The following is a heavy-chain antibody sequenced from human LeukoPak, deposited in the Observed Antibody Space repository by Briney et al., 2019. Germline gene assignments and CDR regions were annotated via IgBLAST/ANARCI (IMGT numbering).Heavy chain of an antibody. J-gene: IGHJ4*02. D-gene: IGHD2-21*02. CDR1: GGTFSSYA. CDR2: VIPIFGTA. Sequence: SVKVSCKASGGTFSSYAISWVRQAPGQGLEWMGGVIPIFGTANYAQKFQGRVTITADKSTSTAYMELSSLRSEDTAVYYCARDRWVTRNYYYFDYWGQGTLVTVSS. CDR3: ARDRWVTRNYYYFDY. V-gene: IGHV1-69*06.